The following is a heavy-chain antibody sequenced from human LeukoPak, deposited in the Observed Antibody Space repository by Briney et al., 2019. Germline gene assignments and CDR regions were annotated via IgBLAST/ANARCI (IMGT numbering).Heavy chain of an antibody. CDR3: ARGVRGSTSWNSYYNYFYLDV. J-gene: IGHJ6*03. CDR2: INYSGRT. CDR1: DVSFSDYY. Sequence: PSETLSLTCAVFDVSFSDYYWSWVRQPPGKGLEWIGEINYSGRTNYYPSLTSRATLSIDTSKNQFSLKLSSVTVADTAVYYCARGVRGSTSWNSYYNYFYLDVWGKGTTVTVSS. V-gene: IGHV4-34*01. D-gene: IGHD1-7*01.